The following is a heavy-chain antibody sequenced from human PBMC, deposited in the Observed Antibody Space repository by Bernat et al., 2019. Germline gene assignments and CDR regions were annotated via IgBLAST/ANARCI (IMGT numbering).Heavy chain of an antibody. D-gene: IGHD2-15*01. CDR3: ARVGYCSGGSCYPHYYYGMDV. Sequence: QVQLVQSGAEVKKPGASVKVSCKASGYTFTSYGISWVRQAPGQGLEWMGWFSAYNGNTNYAQKLQGRVTMTTDTSTSTAYMELRSLRSDDTAVYYCARVGYCSGGSCYPHYYYGMDVWGQGTTVTVSS. CDR2: FSAYNGNT. J-gene: IGHJ6*02. CDR1: GYTFTSYG. V-gene: IGHV1-18*01.